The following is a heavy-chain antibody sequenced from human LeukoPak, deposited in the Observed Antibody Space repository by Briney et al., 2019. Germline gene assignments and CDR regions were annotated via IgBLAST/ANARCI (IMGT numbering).Heavy chain of an antibody. V-gene: IGHV1-18*01. CDR1: GGTFSSYA. J-gene: IGHJ4*02. CDR3: ARVGTKDDLTGPMFV. CDR2: ISAYNGNT. D-gene: IGHD7-27*01. Sequence: ASVKVSCKASGGTFSSYAISWVRQAPGQGLEWMGWISAYNGNTNYAQKLQGRVTMTTDTSTSTAYMELRSLRSDDTAVYYCARVGTKDDLTGPMFVWGQGTLVTVSS.